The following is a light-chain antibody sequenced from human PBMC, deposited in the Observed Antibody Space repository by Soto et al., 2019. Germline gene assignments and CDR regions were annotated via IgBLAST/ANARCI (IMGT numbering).Light chain of an antibody. J-gene: IGKJ1*01. V-gene: IGKV3-15*01. CDR2: GAS. Sequence: IVLTQSPCTLSLSPGERATLSCRASQSVSSNLAWYQQKPGQAPRLLIYGASTRATGIPARFSGSGSGTQFTLTISSLQSEDFAVYYCQQYNNWPPAWTFGQGTKVDIK. CDR1: QSVSSN. CDR3: QQYNNWPPAWT.